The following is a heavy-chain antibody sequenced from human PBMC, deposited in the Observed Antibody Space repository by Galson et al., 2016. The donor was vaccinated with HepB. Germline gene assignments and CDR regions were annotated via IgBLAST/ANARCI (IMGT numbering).Heavy chain of an antibody. CDR1: GFPFIHAW. D-gene: IGHD2-8*01. CDR3: VKVYLPPPNDAYDV. J-gene: IGHJ3*01. V-gene: IGHV3-15*01. CDR2: IKSKGGGGTI. Sequence: SLRLSCAVSGFPFIHAWMSWVRQAPGKGLEWVGRIKSKGGGGTIDYAAPVKGRFTISRDDSKNMLYLQMNSLRSEDTAVYYCVKVYLPPPNDAYDVWGQGTLVTVSS.